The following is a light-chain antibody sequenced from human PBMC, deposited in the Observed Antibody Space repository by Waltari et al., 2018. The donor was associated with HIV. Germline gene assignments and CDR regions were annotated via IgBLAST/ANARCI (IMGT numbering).Light chain of an antibody. V-gene: IGLV1-51*01. Sequence: QSMLTQPPSVSAAPGQKVTISCSGTGSNLANNYVSLYQHLPGTAPKLVIYDNDNRTSGISDRFSGSKSGASATLVMTGLKTGDEGDYYCGTWDSSLNAGVFGGGTKLTVL. CDR3: GTWDSSLNAGV. J-gene: IGLJ3*02. CDR1: GSNLANNY. CDR2: DND.